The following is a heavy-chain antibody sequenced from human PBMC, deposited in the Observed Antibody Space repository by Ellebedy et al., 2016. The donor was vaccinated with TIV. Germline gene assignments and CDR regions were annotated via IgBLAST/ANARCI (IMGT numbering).Heavy chain of an antibody. Sequence: PGGSLRLSCAASGFTFSNYWMTWVRQAPGKGPECVANIKQDGSEKYYVDAVKGRFTISSDNAKNSLYLQMNSLRAEDTAVYFCARSRGVSYWGQGTLVTVSS. CDR1: GFTFSNYW. CDR3: ARSRGVSY. CDR2: IKQDGSEK. J-gene: IGHJ4*02. D-gene: IGHD2-8*01. V-gene: IGHV3-7*03.